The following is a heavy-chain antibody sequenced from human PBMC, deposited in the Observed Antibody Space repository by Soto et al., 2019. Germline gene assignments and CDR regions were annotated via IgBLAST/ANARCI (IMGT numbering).Heavy chain of an antibody. Sequence: SETLSLTCTVSGGSISSYYWSWIRQPPGKGLEWIGYIYYSGSTNYNPSLKSRVTISVDTSKNQFSLKLSSVTAADTAVYYCARDLGYCGGDCYSDGLGYWGQGTLVTVSS. J-gene: IGHJ4*02. D-gene: IGHD2-21*02. CDR3: ARDLGYCGGDCYSDGLGY. CDR2: IYYSGST. CDR1: GGSISSYY. V-gene: IGHV4-59*01.